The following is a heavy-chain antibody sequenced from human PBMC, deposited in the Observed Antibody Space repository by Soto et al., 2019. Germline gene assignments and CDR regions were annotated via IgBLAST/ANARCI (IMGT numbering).Heavy chain of an antibody. CDR2: IIPIFGTA. CDR1: GYTFTSYG. CDR3: ARDHTGRLDY. V-gene: IGHV1-69*13. J-gene: IGHJ4*02. D-gene: IGHD5-18*01. Sequence: GASVKVSCKASGYTFTSYGISWVRQAPGQGLEWMGGIIPIFGTANYAQKFQGRVTITADESTSTAYMELSSLRSEDTAVYYCARDHTGRLDYWGQGTLVTVSS.